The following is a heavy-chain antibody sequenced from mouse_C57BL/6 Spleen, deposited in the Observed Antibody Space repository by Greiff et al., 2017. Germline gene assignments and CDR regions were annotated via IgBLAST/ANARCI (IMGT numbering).Heavy chain of an antibody. D-gene: IGHD2-5*01. CDR3: TRGGYSNYHY. Sequence: VQLQQSGAELVRPGASVTLSCKASGYTFTDYEMHWVKQTPVHGLEWIGAIDPETGGTAYNQKFKGKAILTADKSSSTAYMELRSLTSEDSAVYYCTRGGYSNYHYWGQGTTLTVSS. J-gene: IGHJ2*01. CDR2: IDPETGGT. V-gene: IGHV1-15*01. CDR1: GYTFTDYE.